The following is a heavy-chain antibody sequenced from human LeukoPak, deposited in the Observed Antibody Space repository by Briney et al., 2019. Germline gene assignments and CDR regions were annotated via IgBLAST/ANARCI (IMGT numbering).Heavy chain of an antibody. D-gene: IGHD3-22*01. V-gene: IGHV1-18*01. Sequence: ASVKVSCKASGGTFSSYAISWVRQAPGQGLEWMGWISAYNGNTNYAQKLQGRVTMTTDTSTSTAYMELRSLRSDDTAVYYCAREWLYYYDSSGYLHYYYYYMDVWGKGTTVTVSS. CDR3: AREWLYYYDSSGYLHYYYYYMDV. J-gene: IGHJ6*03. CDR2: ISAYNGNT. CDR1: GGTFSSYA.